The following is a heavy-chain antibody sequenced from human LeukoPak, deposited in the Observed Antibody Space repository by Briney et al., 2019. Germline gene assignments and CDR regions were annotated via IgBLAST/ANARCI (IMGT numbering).Heavy chain of an antibody. Sequence: PGGSLRLSCAASGFTFSSYGMHWVRQAPGKGLEWVAVISYDGSNKYYADSVKGRFTISRDNSKNTLYLQMNSLRAEDTAVYYCARVPYCSTSCYAFDYWGQGTLVTVSS. CDR1: GFTFSSYG. V-gene: IGHV3-30*03. D-gene: IGHD2-2*01. J-gene: IGHJ4*02. CDR2: ISYDGSNK. CDR3: ARVPYCSTSCYAFDY.